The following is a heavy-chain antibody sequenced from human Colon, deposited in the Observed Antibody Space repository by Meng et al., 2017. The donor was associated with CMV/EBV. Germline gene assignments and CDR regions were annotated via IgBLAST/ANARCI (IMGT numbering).Heavy chain of an antibody. V-gene: IGHV3-30*02. CDR3: AKESSTTTSEAGGTYDIFDY. CDR2: IRYDANTK. Sequence: GGSLRLSCAASGFTFDDHAMHWVRQAPGKGLEWVAFIRYDANTKWYADSVKGRFTISRDNSRNILYLQMSSLRTEDTAVYYCAKESSTTTSEAGGTYDIFDYWGQGTLVTVSS. CDR1: GFTFDDHA. D-gene: IGHD3-9*01. J-gene: IGHJ4*02.